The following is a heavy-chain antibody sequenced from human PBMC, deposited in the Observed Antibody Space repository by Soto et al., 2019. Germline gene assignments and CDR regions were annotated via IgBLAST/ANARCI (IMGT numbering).Heavy chain of an antibody. D-gene: IGHD5-18*01. CDR1: GFSFNTYG. J-gene: IGHJ4*02. Sequence: GSLRLSCAASGFSFNTYGMYWVRQAPGKGLEWVAATSYDGSNQYHADSVKGRFTISRDNSKSTLYLQMNSLRVEDTAVYYCAKDIVKYTYGACDYWGQGALVTVSS. CDR2: TSYDGSNQ. CDR3: AKDIVKYTYGACDY. V-gene: IGHV3-30*18.